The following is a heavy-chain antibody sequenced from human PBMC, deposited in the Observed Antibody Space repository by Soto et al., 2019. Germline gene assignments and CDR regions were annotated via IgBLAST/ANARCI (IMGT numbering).Heavy chain of an antibody. CDR2: IYPRDSHT. J-gene: IGHJ3*02. CDR1: GYTFTNYW. V-gene: IGHV5-51*01. CDR3: ARFAATSGINAFDI. Sequence: GESLKISCQGFGYTFTNYWIVWVRQMPGKGLEWMGIIYPRDSHTTYNPSFQGQVTISADRSLNSAFLQWNTLKASDTATYYCARFAATSGINAFDIWGPGTLVTVPS. D-gene: IGHD1-1*01.